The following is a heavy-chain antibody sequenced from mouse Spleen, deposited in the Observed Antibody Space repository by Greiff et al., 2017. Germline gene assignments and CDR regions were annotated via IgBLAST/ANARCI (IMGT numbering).Heavy chain of an antibody. CDR2: ISSGSSTT. D-gene: IGHD2-2*01. J-gene: IGHJ4*01. CDR1: GFTFSDYG. Sequence: EVLLVESGGGLVKPGGSLKLSCAASGFTFSDYGMHWVRQAPEKGLEWVAYISSGSSTTYYADTVKGRFTISRDNAKNTLFLQMTSLRSEDTAMYCCARRGYAYYALDYWGQGTSVTVSA. V-gene: IGHV5-17*01. CDR3: ARRGYAYYALDY.